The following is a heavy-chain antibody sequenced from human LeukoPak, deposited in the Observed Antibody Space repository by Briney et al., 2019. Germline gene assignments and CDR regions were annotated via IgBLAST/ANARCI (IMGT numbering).Heavy chain of an antibody. Sequence: ASVKVSCKASGYTFTSYGISWVRQAPGQGLEWMGWMNPNSGNTGYAQKFQGRVTITRNTSISTAYMELSSLRSEDTAVYYCARGDSSGYYGDAFDIWGQGTMVTVSS. V-gene: IGHV1-8*03. J-gene: IGHJ3*02. CDR1: GYTFTSYG. CDR3: ARGDSSGYYGDAFDI. D-gene: IGHD3-22*01. CDR2: MNPNSGNT.